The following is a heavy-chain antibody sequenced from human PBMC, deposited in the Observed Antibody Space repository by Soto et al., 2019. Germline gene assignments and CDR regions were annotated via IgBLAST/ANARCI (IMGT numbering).Heavy chain of an antibody. D-gene: IGHD6-19*01. CDR2: ISFTGGTT. J-gene: IGHJ3*02. Sequence: PVGCLRLSCAASGFDFSTSAMTWVRQAPGQGLEWVSSISFTGGTTYYADSVKGRFTISRDNSKNTLYLQMTSLRAEDTAIYFCAKEWAGDAFDIWGQGTMVTVSS. V-gene: IGHV3-23*01. CDR3: AKEWAGDAFDI. CDR1: GFDFSTSA.